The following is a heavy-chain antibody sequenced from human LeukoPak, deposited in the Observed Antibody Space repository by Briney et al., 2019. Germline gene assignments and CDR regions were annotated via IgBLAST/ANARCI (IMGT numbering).Heavy chain of an antibody. CDR1: GYRFTNYW. Sequence: GESLKISCKGSGYRFTNYWIGWVRQMPGKDLEWMGIIYPGDSDALYSPSFQGQVTISADKSISTASLQWSSLKASDSAIYYCARQYCASSSCYPGCFDYWGQGTLVTVSS. CDR2: IYPGDSDA. V-gene: IGHV5-51*01. J-gene: IGHJ4*02. D-gene: IGHD6-19*01. CDR3: ARQYCASSSCYPGCFDY.